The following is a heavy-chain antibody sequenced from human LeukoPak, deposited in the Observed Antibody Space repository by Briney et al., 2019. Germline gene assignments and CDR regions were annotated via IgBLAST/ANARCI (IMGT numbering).Heavy chain of an antibody. CDR3: ARVGPGSGSYSNYYYYGMDV. Sequence: ASVKVSCKASGYTFTSYAMHWVRQAPGQRLEWMGWINAGNGNTKYSQKFQGRVTITRDTSASTAYMELSSLRSEDTAVYYCARVGPGSGSYSNYYYYGMDVWGQGTTVTVSS. D-gene: IGHD1-26*01. CDR2: INAGNGNT. J-gene: IGHJ6*02. CDR1: GYTFTSYA. V-gene: IGHV1-3*01.